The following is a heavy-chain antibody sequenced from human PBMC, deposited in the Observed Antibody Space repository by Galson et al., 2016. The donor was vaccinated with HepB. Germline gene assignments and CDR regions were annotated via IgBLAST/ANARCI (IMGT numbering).Heavy chain of an antibody. D-gene: IGHD2-2*01. CDR1: GYTFNAYY. J-gene: IGHJ6*02. CDR2: INPNSGGT. CDR3: ARDREAYANYYYYYGLDV. V-gene: IGHV1-2*02. Sequence: SVKVSCKASGYTFNAYYIYWVRQAPGQGLEWMGWINPNSGGTNYAQKFQGRVTMTRDTSISTAYMELSRLRSDDTAIYYCARDREAYANYYYYYGLDVWGQGTTVTVS.